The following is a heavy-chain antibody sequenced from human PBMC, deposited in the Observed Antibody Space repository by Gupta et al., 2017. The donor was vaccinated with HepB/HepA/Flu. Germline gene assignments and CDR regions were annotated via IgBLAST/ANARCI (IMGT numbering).Heavy chain of an antibody. V-gene: IGHV1-24*01. CDR3: ATQDILRFPAAFRYNYYYMDG. Sequence: QVQLEQSGTEGKKPGASVKVSCKVSGYALSELSMHWVRQAPGKGGEWMGSFDPEDGRQIYAQQFQDKVSRTAATSTDTAYMELSSLRSEDSAVDYGATQDILRFPAAFRYNYYYMDGWGKGTTVTVSS. J-gene: IGHJ6*03. D-gene: IGHD3-3*01. CDR1: GYALSELS. CDR2: FDPEDGRQ.